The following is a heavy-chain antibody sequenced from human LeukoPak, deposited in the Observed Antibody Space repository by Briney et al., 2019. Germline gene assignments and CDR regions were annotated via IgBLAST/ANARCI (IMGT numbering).Heavy chain of an antibody. J-gene: IGHJ5*02. V-gene: IGHV4-34*01. Sequence: SETLSLSCAVYGVSFSGYYWSWIRQPPGKGLEWIGEINHSGSTNYNPSLKSRVTISGDTSKNQFSLKLSSVTAADTAVYYCVRVAAAGLSNWFDPWGQGTLVTVSS. CDR2: INHSGST. CDR3: VRVAAAGLSNWFDP. CDR1: GVSFSGYY. D-gene: IGHD6-13*01.